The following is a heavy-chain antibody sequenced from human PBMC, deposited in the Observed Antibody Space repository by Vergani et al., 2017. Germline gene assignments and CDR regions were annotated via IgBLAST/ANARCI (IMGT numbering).Heavy chain of an antibody. CDR1: GGSISSSNW. J-gene: IGHJ6*03. D-gene: IGHD2-2*02. V-gene: IGHV4-4*02. CDR2: IYHSGST. CDR3: AKEGYCSSTSCYNYYYYYYMDV. Sequence: QVQLQESGPGLVKPSGTLSLTCAVSGGSISSSNWWSWVRQPPGKGLEWIGEIYHSGSTNYNPSLKSRVTISVDKSKNQFSLKLSSVTAADTAVYYCAKEGYCSSTSCYNYYYYYYMDVWGKGTTVAVSS.